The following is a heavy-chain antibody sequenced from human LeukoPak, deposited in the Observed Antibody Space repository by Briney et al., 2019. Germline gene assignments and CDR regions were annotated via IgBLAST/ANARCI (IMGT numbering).Heavy chain of an antibody. CDR3: ARDRSYYYDSSGLDAFDI. V-gene: IGHV6-1*01. D-gene: IGHD3-22*01. CDR1: GDSVSSNSAA. J-gene: IGHJ3*02. Sequence: SQTLSLTCAISGDSVSSNSAAWNWIRQSPLRGLEWLGRTYYRSKWYNDYAVSVKSRITINPDTSKNQFSLQLNSVTPEDTAVYYCARDRSYYYDSSGLDAFDIWGQGTMVTVSS. CDR2: TYYRSKWYN.